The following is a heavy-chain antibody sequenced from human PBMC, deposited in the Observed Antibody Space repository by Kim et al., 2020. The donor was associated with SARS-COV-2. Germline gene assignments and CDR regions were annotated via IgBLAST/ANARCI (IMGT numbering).Heavy chain of an antibody. J-gene: IGHJ4*02. V-gene: IGHV3-30*01. Sequence: VKGRFTISRDNSKNTLYLQMNSLRAEDTAVYYCARATQDIVVVPAAELKDWGQGTLVTVSS. D-gene: IGHD2-2*01. CDR3: ARATQDIVVVPAAELKD.